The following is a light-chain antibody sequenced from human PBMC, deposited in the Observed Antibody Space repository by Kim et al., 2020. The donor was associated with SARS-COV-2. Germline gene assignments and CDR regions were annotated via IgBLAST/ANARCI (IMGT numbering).Light chain of an antibody. CDR3: QQYDRNWT. CDR1: QSVFNF. V-gene: IGKV1-5*03. J-gene: IGKJ1*01. CDR2: KAS. Sequence: SASGGDRVTITCRASQSVFNFLGWYQQKPGKAPKLLIYKASTLQSGVPPRFSGSGYGTEFTLTISSLQPDDFATYYCQQYDRNWTFGQGTKVDIK.